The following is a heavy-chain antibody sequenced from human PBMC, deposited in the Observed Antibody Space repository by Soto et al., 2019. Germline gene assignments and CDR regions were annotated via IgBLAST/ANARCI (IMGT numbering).Heavy chain of an antibody. D-gene: IGHD3-3*01. V-gene: IGHV3-74*01. Sequence: EVQLVESGGDLVQPGGFLRLSCATSGFTFSRYWMHWVRQVPGKELVWVSRINSDGSSISYSDSVKGRFTISRDNAKNTLYLQKNSLRVEDTAVYYCARLPVDTITSLDYWGQGTLVTVSS. CDR3: ARLPVDTITSLDY. J-gene: IGHJ4*02. CDR1: GFTFSRYW. CDR2: INSDGSSI.